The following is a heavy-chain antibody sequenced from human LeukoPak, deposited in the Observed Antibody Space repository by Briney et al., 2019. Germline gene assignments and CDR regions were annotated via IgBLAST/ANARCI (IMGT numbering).Heavy chain of an antibody. CDR2: ISGSGGST. J-gene: IGHJ4*02. V-gene: IGHV3-23*01. D-gene: IGHD3-9*01. CDR3: AKGRDILTGPFDY. Sequence: GGSLRLSCTASGFTFSSYGMSWVRLAPGKGLEWVSAISGSGGSTYYADSVKGRFTISRDNSKNTLYLQMNSLRAEDTAVYYCAKGRDILTGPFDYWGQGTLVTVSS. CDR1: GFTFSSYG.